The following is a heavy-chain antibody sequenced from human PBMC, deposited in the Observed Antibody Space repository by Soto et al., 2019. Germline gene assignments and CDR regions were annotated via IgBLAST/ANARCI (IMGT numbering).Heavy chain of an antibody. J-gene: IGHJ6*02. CDR1: GFTFSSYW. V-gene: IGHV3-7*01. Sequence: EVQLVESGGGLVQPGGSLRLSCAASGFTFSSYWMSWVRQAPGKGLEWVANIKQDGSEKYYVDSVKGRFTISRDNAKNSLYLQMNSLRAEDTAVYYCARRPLVSWGSGYYYYGMDVWGQGTTVTVSS. CDR3: ARRPLVSWGSGYYYYGMDV. CDR2: IKQDGSEK. D-gene: IGHD7-27*01.